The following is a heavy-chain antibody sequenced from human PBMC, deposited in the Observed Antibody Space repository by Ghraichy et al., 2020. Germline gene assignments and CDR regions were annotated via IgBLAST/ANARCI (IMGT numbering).Heavy chain of an antibody. CDR1: GFTFSSYS. CDR2: ISSSSSYI. D-gene: IGHD4-17*01. Sequence: GVLRLSCAASGFTFSSYSMNWVRQAPGKGLEWVSSISSSSSYIYYADSVKGRFTISRDNAKNSLYLQMNSLRAEDTAVYYCARDNGAGDSVFDYWGQGTLVTVSS. CDR3: ARDNGAGDSVFDY. J-gene: IGHJ4*02. V-gene: IGHV3-21*01.